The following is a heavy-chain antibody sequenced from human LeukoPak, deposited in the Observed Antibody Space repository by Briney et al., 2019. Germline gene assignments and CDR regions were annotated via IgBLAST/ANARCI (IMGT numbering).Heavy chain of an antibody. CDR1: GFTVSSNY. V-gene: IGHV3-53*01. D-gene: IGHD2-2*01. CDR3: AIFSTSAMKWRILDY. CDR2: IYSGGST. J-gene: IGHJ4*02. Sequence: GGSLRLSCAASGFTVSSNYMSWVRQAPGKGLEWVSVIYSGGSTYYADSVKGRFTISRDNSKNTLYLQMNSLRAEDTAVYYCAIFSTSAMKWRILDYWGQGTLVTVSS.